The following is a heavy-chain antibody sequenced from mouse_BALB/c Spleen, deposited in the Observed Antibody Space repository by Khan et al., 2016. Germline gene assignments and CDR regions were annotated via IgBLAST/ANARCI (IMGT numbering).Heavy chain of an antibody. Sequence: EVQLQESGPGLVKPSQSLSLTCTVTGYSITSDYAWNWIRQFPGDKLEWMGYINYSGGTSYNPSLKSRISITRDTSKNQFFLQLHSVTSEDTATYYCARRDYGSTYGMDFWGQGTSVTVSS. J-gene: IGHJ4*01. V-gene: IGHV3-2*02. CDR3: ARRDYGSTYGMDF. CDR1: GYSITSDYA. D-gene: IGHD1-1*01. CDR2: INYSGGT.